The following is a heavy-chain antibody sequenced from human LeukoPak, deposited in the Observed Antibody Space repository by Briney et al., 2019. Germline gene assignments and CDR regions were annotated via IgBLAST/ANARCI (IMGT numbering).Heavy chain of an antibody. CDR2: IWYDGSNK. V-gene: IGHV3-33*01. CDR3: ARGIAAAGFDY. CDR1: GFTFSSYG. Sequence: GGSLRLSCAASGFTFSSYGIHWVRQAPGKGLEWVAGIWYDGSNKYYADSVKGRFTISRDNSENTLYLQMNSLRAEDTAVYYCARGIAAAGFDYWGQGTLVTVSS. J-gene: IGHJ4*02. D-gene: IGHD6-13*01.